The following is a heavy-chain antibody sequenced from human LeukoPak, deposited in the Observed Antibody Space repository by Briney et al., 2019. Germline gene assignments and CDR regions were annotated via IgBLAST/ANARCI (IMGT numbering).Heavy chain of an antibody. CDR1: GFTFSSYG. J-gene: IGHJ4*02. CDR3: AKDTERYFDFPLGTYYLDY. D-gene: IGHD3-9*01. CDR2: IRYDGSNK. V-gene: IGHV3-30*02. Sequence: GGSLRLSCAASGFTFSSYGMHWVRQGPGKGLEWVAFIRYDGSNKYYADSVKGRFTISRDNSKNTLYLQMNSLRAEDTAVYYCAKDTERYFDFPLGTYYLDYWGQGTLVTVSS.